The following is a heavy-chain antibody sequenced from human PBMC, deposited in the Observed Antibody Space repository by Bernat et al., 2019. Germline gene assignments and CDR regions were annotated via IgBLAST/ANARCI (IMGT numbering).Heavy chain of an antibody. J-gene: IGHJ5*02. CDR1: GFTFGGYW. CDR2: ISSDGSGT. D-gene: IGHD2-15*01. Sequence: EVQLVESGGGLVQPGGSLRLSCAASGFTFGGYWMHWVRQAPGKGLVWVSRISSDGSGTTYADSVKGRFTISRDNAKNTLYLQMNGLRAEDTAVYYCARDRSGGWIDPWGQGTLVTVS. V-gene: IGHV3-74*01. CDR3: ARDRSGGWIDP.